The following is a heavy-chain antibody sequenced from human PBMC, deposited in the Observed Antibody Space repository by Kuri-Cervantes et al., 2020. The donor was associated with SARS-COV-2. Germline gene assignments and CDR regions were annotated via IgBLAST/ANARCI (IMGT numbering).Heavy chain of an antibody. Sequence: ESLKISCAVYGGSFSGYYWSWIRQPPGKGLEWIGEINHSGSTNYNPSLKSRVTISVDTSKNQFSLKLSSVTAADTAVYYCASLPGIAAAGGYGMDVWGQGTTVTVSS. J-gene: IGHJ6*02. CDR3: ASLPGIAAAGGYGMDV. V-gene: IGHV4-34*01. CDR2: INHSGST. D-gene: IGHD6-13*01. CDR1: GGSFSGYY.